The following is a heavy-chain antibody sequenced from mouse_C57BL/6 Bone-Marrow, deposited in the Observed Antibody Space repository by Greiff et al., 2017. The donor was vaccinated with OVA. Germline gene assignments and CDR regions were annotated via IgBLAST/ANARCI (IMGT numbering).Heavy chain of an antibody. V-gene: IGHV5-9-1*02. CDR1: GFTFSSYA. CDR3: TREGGWFAY. J-gene: IGHJ3*01. Sequence: EVKVEESGEGLVKPGGSLKLSCAASGFTFSSYAMSWVRQTPEKRLEWVAYISSGGDYIYYADTVKGRFTISRDNARNTLYLQMSSLKSEDTAMYYCTREGGWFAYWGQGTLVTVSA. CDR2: ISSGGDYI.